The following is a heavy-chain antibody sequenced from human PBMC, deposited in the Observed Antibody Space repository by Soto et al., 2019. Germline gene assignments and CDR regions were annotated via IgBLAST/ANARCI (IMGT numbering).Heavy chain of an antibody. Sequence: SVKVSCKASGGTFSSYAISWVRQAPGQGLEWMGGIIPIFGTANYAQKFQGRVTITADESTSTAYMELSSLRSEDTAVYYCAKKAPRGYSGYDFSYYYYYGMDVWGQGTTVTVS. V-gene: IGHV1-69*13. CDR3: AKKAPRGYSGYDFSYYYYYGMDV. J-gene: IGHJ6*02. CDR2: IIPIFGTA. CDR1: GGTFSSYA. D-gene: IGHD5-12*01.